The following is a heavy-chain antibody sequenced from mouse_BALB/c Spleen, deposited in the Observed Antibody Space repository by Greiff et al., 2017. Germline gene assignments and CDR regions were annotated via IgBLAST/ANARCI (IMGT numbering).Heavy chain of an antibody. J-gene: IGHJ2*01. CDR3: ARQYDRSSYYFDY. CDR2: ISSGGSYT. CDR1: GFTFSSYA. D-gene: IGHD2-3*01. Sequence: EVKLVESGGGLVKPGGSLKLSCAASGFTFSSYAMSWVRQTPEKRLEWVATISSGGSYTYYPDSVKGRFTISRDNAKNTLYLQMSSLRSEDTAMYYCARQYDRSSYYFDYWGQGTTLTVSS. V-gene: IGHV5-9-3*01.